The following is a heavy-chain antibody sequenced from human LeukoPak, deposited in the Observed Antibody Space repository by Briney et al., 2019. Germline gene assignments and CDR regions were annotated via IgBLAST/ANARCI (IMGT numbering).Heavy chain of an antibody. CDR2: ISAYNGNT. CDR1: GYTFTSYG. D-gene: IGHD5-12*01. Sequence: EASVKVSFKASGYTFTSYGISWVRQAPGQGLEWMGWISAYNGNTNYAQKLQGRVTITTDTSTSTAYMELRSLRSDDTAVYYCARDSPSNIVATIFDYWGQGTLVTVSS. CDR3: ARDSPSNIVATIFDY. J-gene: IGHJ4*02. V-gene: IGHV1-18*04.